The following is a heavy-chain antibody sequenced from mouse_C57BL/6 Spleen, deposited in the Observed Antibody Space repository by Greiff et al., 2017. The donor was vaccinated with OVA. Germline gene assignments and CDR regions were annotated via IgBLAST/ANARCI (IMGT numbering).Heavy chain of an antibody. CDR3: ASRGTYWYFDV. Sequence: VQLQQPGTELVKPGASVKLSCKASGYTFTSYWMHWVKQRPGQGLAWIGNINPSNGGNNYNEKFKSKATLTVDKSSSTAYMQLSSLTSEDSAVYYCASRGTYWYFDVWGTGTTVTVSS. V-gene: IGHV1-53*01. CDR2: INPSNGGN. J-gene: IGHJ1*03. D-gene: IGHD2-14*01. CDR1: GYTFTSYW.